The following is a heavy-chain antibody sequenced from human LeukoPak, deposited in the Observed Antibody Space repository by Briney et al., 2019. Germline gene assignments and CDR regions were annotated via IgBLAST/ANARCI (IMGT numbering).Heavy chain of an antibody. CDR1: GGSFSGYY. CDR2: INHSGST. J-gene: IGHJ4*02. V-gene: IGHV4-34*01. CDR3: ARGIAVAGTGYYFDY. D-gene: IGHD6-19*01. Sequence: PSETLSLTCAVYGGSFSGYYWSLIRQPPGKGLEWIGEINHSGSTNYNPSLKSRVTISVDTSKNQFSLKLSSVTAADTAVYYCARGIAVAGTGYYFDYWGQGTLVTVSS.